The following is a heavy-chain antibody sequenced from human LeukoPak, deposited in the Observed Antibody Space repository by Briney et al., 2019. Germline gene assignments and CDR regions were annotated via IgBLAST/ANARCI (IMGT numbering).Heavy chain of an antibody. D-gene: IGHD3-3*01. CDR2: INPNSGGT. J-gene: IGHJ6*03. CDR3: ARSDFWSGYSHYMDV. V-gene: IGHV1-2*02. CDR1: GYTFTGYY. Sequence: ASVKVSCKASGYTFTGYYMHWMRQAPGQGLEWLGWINPNSGGTNFAQKFQGRVTMTRDTSISTAYMELSRLRSDDTAVYYCARSDFWSGYSHYMDVWGKGTTVTVSS.